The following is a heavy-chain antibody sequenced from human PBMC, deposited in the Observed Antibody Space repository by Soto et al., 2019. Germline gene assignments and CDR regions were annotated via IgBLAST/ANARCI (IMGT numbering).Heavy chain of an antibody. CDR1: GFTFSYYW. J-gene: IGHJ3*01. CDR2: IHGDGSSP. D-gene: IGHD1-26*01. Sequence: EVRLVESGGGLVRPGGSLRLSCAASGFTFSYYWMHWVRQAPGKGLVWVSRIHGDGSSPPYPDLVRVRLIISRDNARNTVDLQPNSVRVEDTAVYYCARGDRGAFDLWGQGTVVTVSS. V-gene: IGHV3-74*01. CDR3: ARGDRGAFDL.